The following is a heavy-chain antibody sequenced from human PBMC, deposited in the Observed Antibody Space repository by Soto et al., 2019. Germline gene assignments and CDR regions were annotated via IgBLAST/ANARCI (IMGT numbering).Heavy chain of an antibody. D-gene: IGHD2-15*01. J-gene: IGHJ5*02. Sequence: PSETLSLTCTVSGGSISSSSYYWGWIRQLPGKGLEWIGSLFYSGSTYYNPSPRSRVTIYIDSSKNQFSLKLSSVTAADTAVYYCARHLVVAATTYNWFDLWGQGTLVTVSS. CDR1: GGSISSSSYY. CDR3: ARHLVVAATTYNWFDL. V-gene: IGHV4-39*01. CDR2: LFYSGST.